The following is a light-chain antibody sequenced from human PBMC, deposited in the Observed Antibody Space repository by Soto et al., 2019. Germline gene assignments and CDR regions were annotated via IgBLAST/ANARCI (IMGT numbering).Light chain of an antibody. Sequence: EIVLTQSPGTLSLSPGERATLSCRASQSVRSNYLAWYQQKPGQAPRLLIYNSSTRATGIPDRFSGSAAGTDLTLTISRLEPEVFALYYCQQYRYIPHTFGQGTQVEIK. CDR2: NSS. J-gene: IGKJ1*01. V-gene: IGKV3-20*01. CDR1: QSVRSNY. CDR3: QQYRYIPHT.